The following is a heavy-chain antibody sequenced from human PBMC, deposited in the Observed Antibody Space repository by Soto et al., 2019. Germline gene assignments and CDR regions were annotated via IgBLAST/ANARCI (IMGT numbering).Heavy chain of an antibody. J-gene: IGHJ6*03. V-gene: IGHV1-24*01. Sequence: ASVKVSCKASGFTFTSSAVHWVRQAPGKGLEWMGGFDPEDGETIYAQKFQGRVTMTEDTSTDTAYMELSSLRSEDTAVYYCATDITMVRGAGYYYYMDVWGKGTTVTVSS. CDR3: ATDITMVRGAGYYYYMDV. CDR2: FDPEDGET. D-gene: IGHD3-10*01. CDR1: GFTFTSSA.